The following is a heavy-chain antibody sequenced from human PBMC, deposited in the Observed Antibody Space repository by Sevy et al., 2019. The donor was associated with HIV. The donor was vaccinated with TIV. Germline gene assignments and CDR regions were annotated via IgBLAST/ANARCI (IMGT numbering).Heavy chain of an antibody. Sequence: GASLRLSCAASGFTFSSYSMNWVRQAPGKGLEWVSSISSSSSYIYYADSVKGRFTISRDNAKNSLYLQMNSLRAEDTAVYYCARELTTAVTAKGNYYYGMDVWGQGTTVTVSS. D-gene: IGHD4-17*01. CDR1: GFTFSSYS. CDR3: ARELTTAVTAKGNYYYGMDV. CDR2: ISSSSSYI. J-gene: IGHJ6*02. V-gene: IGHV3-21*01.